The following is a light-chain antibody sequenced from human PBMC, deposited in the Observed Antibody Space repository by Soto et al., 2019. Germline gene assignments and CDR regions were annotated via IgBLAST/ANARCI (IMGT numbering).Light chain of an antibody. CDR2: WAS. V-gene: IGKV4-1*01. Sequence: DIVMTQSPDSLAVSLGERATINCKSSQSVFYSSNNKNYLAWYQQKPGQPPKLLIYWASTRVSGVPDRFRGSGSGTDFTLTISSLQAEDVAVYYCQQYYSLPLTFGPGTKVQIK. CDR1: QSVFYSSNNKNY. J-gene: IGKJ3*01. CDR3: QQYYSLPLT.